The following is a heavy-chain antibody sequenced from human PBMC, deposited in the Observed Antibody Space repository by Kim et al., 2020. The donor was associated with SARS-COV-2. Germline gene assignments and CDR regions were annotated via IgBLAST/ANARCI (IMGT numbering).Heavy chain of an antibody. V-gene: IGHV4-4*07. CDR2: IAYSGSP. Sequence: SETLSLTCSVSGGSFDDYYWTWFRQSAGKGLEWVGRIAYSGSPTYNPSLNSRVTMSVDTARRQFSLKLNSVTAADTAVYFCAGLDSSKGVADYWGPGILVTVSS. J-gene: IGHJ4*02. CDR3: AGLDSSKGVADY. CDR1: GGSFDDYY. D-gene: IGHD3-10*01.